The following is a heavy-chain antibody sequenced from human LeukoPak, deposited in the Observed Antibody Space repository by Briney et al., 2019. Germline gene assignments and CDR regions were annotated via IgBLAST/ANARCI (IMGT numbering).Heavy chain of an antibody. V-gene: IGHV3-30*02. CDR1: GFTFGSYG. J-gene: IGHJ4*02. CDR3: AKLATVTTSHFDY. D-gene: IGHD4-11*01. Sequence: PGGSLRLSXAASGFTFGSYGMHWVRQAPGKGLEWVAFIRYDGSNKYYADSVKGRFTISRDNSKNTLYLQMNSLRAEDTAVYYCAKLATVTTSHFDYWGQGTLVTVSS. CDR2: IRYDGSNK.